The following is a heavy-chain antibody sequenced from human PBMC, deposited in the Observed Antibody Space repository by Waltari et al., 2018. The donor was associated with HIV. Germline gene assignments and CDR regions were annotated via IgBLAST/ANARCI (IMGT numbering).Heavy chain of an antibody. CDR2: INHSGST. V-gene: IGHV4-34*02. D-gene: IGHD6-19*01. CDR3: ARAIAVASTGVFDY. CDR1: GGTFSGYH. Sequence: QVQLQQWGAGLLKPSETLSLTCAVYGGTFSGYHWSWIRQTPGKGLEWFGEINHSGSTNYNPSLKSRITMSIDTSKNQFSLKLRSVTAADTTVYYCARAIAVASTGVFDYWGQGTLVTVSS. J-gene: IGHJ4*02.